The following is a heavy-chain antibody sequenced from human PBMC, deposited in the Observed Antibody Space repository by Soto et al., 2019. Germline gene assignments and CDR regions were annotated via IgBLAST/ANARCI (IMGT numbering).Heavy chain of an antibody. CDR1: GYTLTELS. D-gene: IGHD6-13*01. J-gene: IGHJ1*01. CDR3: AKAGPPYSSSWYGAAEYFQH. V-gene: IGHV1-24*01. Sequence: ASVKVSCKVSGYTLTELSMHWVRQAPGKGLEWMGGFDPEDGETIYAQKFKGRVTMTEDTSTDTAYMELSSLRSEDTAVYYCAKAGPPYSSSWYGAAEYFQHWGQGTLVTVSS. CDR2: FDPEDGET.